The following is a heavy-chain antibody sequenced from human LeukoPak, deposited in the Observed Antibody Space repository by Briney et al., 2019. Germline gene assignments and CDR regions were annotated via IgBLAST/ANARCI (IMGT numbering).Heavy chain of an antibody. J-gene: IGHJ4*02. Sequence: GGSLRLSCAASGFTVSSNYMSWVRQAPGKGLEWVSAISGSGGSTYYADSVKGRFTISRDNSENTLYLQMNSLRAEDTAVYYCAKGRADSIQAVISDYWGQGTLVTVSS. CDR2: ISGSGGST. CDR3: AKGRADSIQAVISDY. V-gene: IGHV3-23*01. D-gene: IGHD3-22*01. CDR1: GFTVSSNY.